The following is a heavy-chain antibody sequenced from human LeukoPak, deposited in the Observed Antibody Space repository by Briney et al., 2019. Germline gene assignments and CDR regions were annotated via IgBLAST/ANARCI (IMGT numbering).Heavy chain of an antibody. CDR3: ARDQPTIRFPYFDY. D-gene: IGHD5-24*01. V-gene: IGHV1-69*06. CDR1: AGTFSSYG. CDR2: IIPIFGTA. Sequence: GASVKVSFKSSAGTFSSYGISWVRHAPAQGLELMGRIIPIFGTANYAQKFQGRVTITADKSTSTAYMELSSLRPEDTAVHYCARDQPTIRFPYFDYWGQGTLVTVSS. J-gene: IGHJ4*02.